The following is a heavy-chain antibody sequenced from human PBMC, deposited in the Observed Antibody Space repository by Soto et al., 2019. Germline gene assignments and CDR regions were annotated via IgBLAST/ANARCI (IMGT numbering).Heavy chain of an antibody. CDR3: VRGFYYSFDC. V-gene: IGHV3-7*03. D-gene: IGHD4-4*01. Sequence: GGSLRLSCAASGFTFSNYWMSWVRQAPGKGLEWVANIKPDGSEKYYVDSVRGRFTFSRDNAENSVFLQMSSLRADDTAVYYCVRGFYYSFDCWGPGTQVTVS. J-gene: IGHJ4*02. CDR1: GFTFSNYW. CDR2: IKPDGSEK.